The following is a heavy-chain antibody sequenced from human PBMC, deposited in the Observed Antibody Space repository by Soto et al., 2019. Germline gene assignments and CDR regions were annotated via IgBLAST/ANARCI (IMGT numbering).Heavy chain of an antibody. D-gene: IGHD6-13*01. V-gene: IGHV1-8*01. J-gene: IGHJ6*04. CDR3: ARVRGPITAAGTRRYYYYGMDV. Sequence: ASVKVSCKASGDTFTSYDINWVRQATGQGLEWMGWMNPNSGNTGYAQKFQGRVTMTRNTSISTAYMELSSLRSEDTAVYYCARVRGPITAAGTRRYYYYGMDVWGKGTTVTVSS. CDR2: MNPNSGNT. CDR1: GDTFTSYD.